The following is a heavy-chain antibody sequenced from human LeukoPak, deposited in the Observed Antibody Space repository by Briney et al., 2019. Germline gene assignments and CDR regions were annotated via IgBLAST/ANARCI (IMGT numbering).Heavy chain of an antibody. V-gene: IGHV4-59*01. J-gene: IGHJ3*02. D-gene: IGHD3-10*01. Sequence: PSETLPLTCTVSGGSISSYYWSWIRQPPGKGLEWIGYIYYSGSTNYNPSLKSRVTISVDTSKNQFSLKLSSVTAADTAVYYCARDPGIDAFDIWGQGTMVTVSS. CDR2: IYYSGST. CDR3: ARDPGIDAFDI. CDR1: GGSISSYY.